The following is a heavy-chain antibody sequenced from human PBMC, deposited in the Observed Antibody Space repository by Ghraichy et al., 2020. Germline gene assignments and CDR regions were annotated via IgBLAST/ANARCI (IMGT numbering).Heavy chain of an antibody. V-gene: IGHV4-59*01. D-gene: IGHD5-12*01. CDR1: GGSISSYY. J-gene: IGHJ4*02. Sequence: SETLSLTCTVSGGSISSYYWSWIRQPPGKGLEWIGYIYSSGNTNYNPSLKSRVTISLDTSKNQFSLKLNSVTAADTALYYCARGAGYFGYLPLDYWGQGTLVTVSS. CDR2: IYSSGNT. CDR3: ARGAGYFGYLPLDY.